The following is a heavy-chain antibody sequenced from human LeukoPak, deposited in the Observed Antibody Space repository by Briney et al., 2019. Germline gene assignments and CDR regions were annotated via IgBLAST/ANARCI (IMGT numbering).Heavy chain of an antibody. Sequence: SETLSLTCAVYGGSFSGYYWSWIRQPPGKGLEWIGEINHSGSTNYNPSLKSRVTISVDTSKNQFSLKLSSVTAADTAVYYCKVYIDPLGFDYWGQGTLVTVSS. J-gene: IGHJ4*02. D-gene: IGHD6-6*01. V-gene: IGHV4-34*03. CDR2: INHSGST. CDR1: GGSFSGYY. CDR3: KVYIDPLGFDY.